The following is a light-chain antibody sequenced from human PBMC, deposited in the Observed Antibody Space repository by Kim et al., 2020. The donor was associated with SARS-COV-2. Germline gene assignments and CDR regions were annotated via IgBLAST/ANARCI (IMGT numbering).Light chain of an antibody. Sequence: TSVGDRVTITCRASQAIGSSLNWYQQKPGKAPQLLIYSASSLHSGVPSRFSGSGSETDFTLTITNLQPEDFATYYCQQSYIIPITFGQGTRLEIK. CDR1: QAIGSS. CDR2: SAS. J-gene: IGKJ5*01. CDR3: QQSYIIPIT. V-gene: IGKV1-39*01.